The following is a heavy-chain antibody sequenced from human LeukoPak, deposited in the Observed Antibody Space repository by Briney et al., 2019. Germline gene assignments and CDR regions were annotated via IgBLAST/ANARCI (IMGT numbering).Heavy chain of an antibody. V-gene: IGHV1-8*03. J-gene: IGHJ4*02. CDR3: ARDTVTTSGYYFDY. D-gene: IGHD4-17*01. CDR2: MNPNSGNT. Sequence: ASVKVSCKASGYTFTSYDINWVRQATGQGLEWMGWMNPNSGNTGYAQKFQGRVTITRNTSISTAYMELSSLRSEDTAVYYCARDTVTTSGYYFDYWGQGTLVTVSS. CDR1: GYTFTSYD.